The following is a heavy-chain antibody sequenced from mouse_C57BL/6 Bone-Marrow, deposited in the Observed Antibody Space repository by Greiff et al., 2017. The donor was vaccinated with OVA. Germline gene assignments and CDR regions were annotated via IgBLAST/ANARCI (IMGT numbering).Heavy chain of an antibody. CDR2: ISDGGSYT. V-gene: IGHV5-4*01. CDR1: GFTFSSYA. J-gene: IGHJ3*01. D-gene: IGHD1-1*01. Sequence: EVQRVESGGGLVKPGGSLKLSCAASGFTFSSYAMSWVRQTPEKRLEWVATISDGGSYTYYPDNVKGRFTISRDNAKNNLYLQMSHLKSEDTAMYYCAREGYYGSSWFAYWGQGTLVTVSA. CDR3: AREGYYGSSWFAY.